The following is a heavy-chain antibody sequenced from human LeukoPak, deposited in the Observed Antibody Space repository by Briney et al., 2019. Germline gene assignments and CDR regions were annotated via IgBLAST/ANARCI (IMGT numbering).Heavy chain of an antibody. V-gene: IGHV3-33*01. CDR3: AANFDF. CDR1: GFTFSNYG. Sequence: GGSLRLSCAASGFTFSNYGMHWVRQAPGRGLEWVAVIWCDGSTKYYADSVKGRFTISRDNSKNMLYLQMNSLRAEDTAVYYCAANFDFWGQGTLVTVSS. J-gene: IGHJ4*02. CDR2: IWCDGSTK.